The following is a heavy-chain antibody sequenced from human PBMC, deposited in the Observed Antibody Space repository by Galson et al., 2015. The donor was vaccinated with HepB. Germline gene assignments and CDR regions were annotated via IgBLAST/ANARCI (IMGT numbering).Heavy chain of an antibody. D-gene: IGHD1-26*01. V-gene: IGHV5-51*01. Sequence: QSGAYAEKLADSLKIFSEGFGYSFTSYWIVRVRQVPGKALEWLGIIYTCDSDTSYSPSFQGPVTISAVKTISTAYLQCTILKASDTVMYYSARGRLSGSSSGTFDYWGQGTLVTVSS. CDR2: IYTCDSDT. CDR3: ARGRLSGSSSGTFDY. J-gene: IGHJ4*02. CDR1: GYSFTSYW.